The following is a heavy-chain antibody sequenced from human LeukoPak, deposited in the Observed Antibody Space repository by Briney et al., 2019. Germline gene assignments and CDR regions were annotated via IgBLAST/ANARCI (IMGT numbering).Heavy chain of an antibody. CDR1: GFTLSSYS. Sequence: GGSLRLSCAASGFTLSSYSMNWVRQAPGRGLEWVSYISSSSSTIYYADSVKGRFTISRDNAKNSLYLQMNSLRAEDTAVYYCARVRWFGELLYYYFDYWGQGTLVTVSS. CDR3: ARVRWFGELLYYYFDY. D-gene: IGHD3-10*01. V-gene: IGHV3-48*04. CDR2: ISSSSSTI. J-gene: IGHJ4*02.